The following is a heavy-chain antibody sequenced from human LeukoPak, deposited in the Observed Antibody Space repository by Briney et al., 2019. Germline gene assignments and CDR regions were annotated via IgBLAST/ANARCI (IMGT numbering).Heavy chain of an antibody. V-gene: IGHV3-30*02. Sequence: GGSLRLSCAASGFTFSSYGMHWVRQAPGKGLEWVAFIRYDGSSKYYADSVKGRFTISRDNSKNTLYLQMNSLRVEDTAVYYCAKGVGSTWLSTLSQVTMDVWGKGTTVTVSS. J-gene: IGHJ6*04. CDR2: IRYDGSSK. D-gene: IGHD2/OR15-2a*01. CDR1: GFTFSSYG. CDR3: AKGVGSTWLSTLSQVTMDV.